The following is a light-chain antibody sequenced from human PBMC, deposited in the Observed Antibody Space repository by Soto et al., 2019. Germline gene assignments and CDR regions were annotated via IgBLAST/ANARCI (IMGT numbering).Light chain of an antibody. CDR3: QQYYTTPQT. CDR2: WAS. V-gene: IGKV4-1*01. Sequence: DIVMTQSPDSLAVSLGERATINCKSSQGILDSSNNKNYLAWYQQKPGQPPNLLIYWASTRESGVPDRFSGSGSGTDFTLTISTLQAEDVAVYYCQQYYTTPQTFGEGTKVEIK. J-gene: IGKJ4*01. CDR1: QGILDSSNNKNY.